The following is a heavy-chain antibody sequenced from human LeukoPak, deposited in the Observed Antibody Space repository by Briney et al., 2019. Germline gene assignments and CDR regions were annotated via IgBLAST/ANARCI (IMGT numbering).Heavy chain of an antibody. Sequence: GGSLRLSCAASGFSFSSYAMSWVRQAPGRGLEWVSSIGAWVPGTSYADSVKGRFTISRDNSKKTLDLQMNSLRVEDTAVYYCAKGKINHDGAFDFWGQGTMVTVSS. V-gene: IGHV3-23*01. CDR2: IGAWVPGT. D-gene: IGHD1-14*01. CDR3: AKGKINHDGAFDF. CDR1: GFSFSSYA. J-gene: IGHJ3*01.